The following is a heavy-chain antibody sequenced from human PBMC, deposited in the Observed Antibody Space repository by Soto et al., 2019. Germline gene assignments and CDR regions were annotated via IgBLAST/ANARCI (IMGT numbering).Heavy chain of an antibody. CDR2: ISGSGGGT. D-gene: IGHD2-15*01. Sequence: PGGSLRLSCAASGFTFSSYAMTWVRQAPGKGLEWVASISGSGGGTYYADSVKGRFTISRDNSKNTLYLQMNSLRAEDTAVYYCAKGPATWFFDYWGQGTLVTVSS. V-gene: IGHV3-23*01. CDR3: AKGPATWFFDY. J-gene: IGHJ4*02. CDR1: GFTFSSYA.